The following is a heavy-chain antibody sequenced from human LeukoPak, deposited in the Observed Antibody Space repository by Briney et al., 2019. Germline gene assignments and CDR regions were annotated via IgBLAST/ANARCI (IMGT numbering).Heavy chain of an antibody. Sequence: GGSLRLSCAVSGFTFTTYAMSWVRQTPGKGLVWVSFIKSDGSTTNYADSVKGRFAISSDNAKNTLYLQMNSLRADDTAVYYCARGGAAAALDYWGQGTLVTVSS. J-gene: IGHJ4*02. V-gene: IGHV3-74*01. CDR3: ARGGAAAALDY. CDR2: IKSDGSTT. D-gene: IGHD6-13*01. CDR1: GFTFTTYA.